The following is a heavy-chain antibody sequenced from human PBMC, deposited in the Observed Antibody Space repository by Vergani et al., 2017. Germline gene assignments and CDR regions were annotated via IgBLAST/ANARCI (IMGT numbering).Heavy chain of an antibody. Sequence: QVQLVESGGGVVQPGGSLRLSCAASGFTFSSYGMHWVRQAPGKGLEGVAFIRYDGSNKYYAESVKGRFTISRDNYKNTMYLQLNSLRAEDTAVYYCAKPDSSSWDGGPGDYYYGMDVWGQGTTVTVSS. J-gene: IGHJ6*02. CDR1: GFTFSSYG. D-gene: IGHD6-13*01. CDR3: AKPDSSSWDGGPGDYYYGMDV. V-gene: IGHV3-30*02. CDR2: IRYDGSNK.